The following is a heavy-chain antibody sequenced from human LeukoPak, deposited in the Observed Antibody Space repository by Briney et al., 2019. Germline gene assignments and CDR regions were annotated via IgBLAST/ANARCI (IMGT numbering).Heavy chain of an antibody. Sequence: GGSLRLSCVVSGFPFSDYYMNWIRQAPGKGLEWIAYISSASTTIQYAGSVKGRFTSSRDNDQNSMFLQMNTLRAEDTAVYYCAGSYSGYDWSDSWGQGTLVTVSS. D-gene: IGHD5-12*01. CDR3: AGSYSGYDWSDS. CDR1: GFPFSDYY. V-gene: IGHV3-11*01. J-gene: IGHJ4*02. CDR2: ISSASTTI.